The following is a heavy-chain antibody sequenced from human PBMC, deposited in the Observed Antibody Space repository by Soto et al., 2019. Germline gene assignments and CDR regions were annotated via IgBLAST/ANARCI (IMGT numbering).Heavy chain of an antibody. D-gene: IGHD3-22*01. J-gene: IGHJ3*02. V-gene: IGHV1-3*01. CDR2: INAGNGNT. CDR1: GYTFTSYA. CDR3: ASSSSGYRGVPFDI. Sequence: ASVKVSCKASGYTFTSYAMHWVRQAPGQRLEWMGWINAGNGNTKYSQKFQGRATITRDTSASTAYMELSSLRSEDTAVYYCASSSSGYRGVPFDICGQRTMVTVSS.